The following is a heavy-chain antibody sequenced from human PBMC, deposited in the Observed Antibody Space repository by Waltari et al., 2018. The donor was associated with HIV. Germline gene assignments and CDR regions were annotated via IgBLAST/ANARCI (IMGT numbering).Heavy chain of an antibody. J-gene: IGHJ5*02. CDR3: ARGLGYYDFWSGPAGWFDP. Sequence: QVQLQQWGAGLLKPSETLSLTCAVYGGSFSGYYWSWIRQPPGTGLEWIGEINHSGSTNYNPSLKSRVTISVDTSKNQFSLKLSSVTAADTAVYYCARGLGYYDFWSGPAGWFDPWGQGTLVTVSS. CDR1: GGSFSGYY. V-gene: IGHV4-34*01. CDR2: INHSGST. D-gene: IGHD3-3*01.